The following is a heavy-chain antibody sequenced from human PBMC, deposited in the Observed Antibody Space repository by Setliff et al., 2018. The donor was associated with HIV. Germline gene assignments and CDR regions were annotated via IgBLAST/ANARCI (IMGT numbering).Heavy chain of an antibody. CDR1: GFPFTAYA. CDR3: ARRRPPGGLDM. Sequence: LRLSCAASGFPFTAYAMHWVRQAPGKGLEWVAIISYDGSKKYYADSVKGRFTLSRDNSKDTLYLQMNSLRVEDTAVYYCARRRPPGGLDMWGQGTMVTVSS. CDR2: ISYDGSKK. D-gene: IGHD2-15*01. J-gene: IGHJ3*02. V-gene: IGHV3-30*04.